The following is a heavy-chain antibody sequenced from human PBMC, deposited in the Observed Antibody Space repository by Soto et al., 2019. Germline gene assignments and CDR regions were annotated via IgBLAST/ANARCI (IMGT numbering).Heavy chain of an antibody. CDR3: ARALPTILVGQWLINGGWFDP. CDR1: AGSISSGDYY. D-gene: IGHD3-3*01. J-gene: IGHJ5*02. CDR2: IYYSGST. Sequence: SETLSLTCTVSAGSISSGDYYWSWIRQPPGKGLEWIGYIYYSGSTYYNPSLKSRVTISVDTSKNQFSLKLSPVTAADTAVYYCARALPTILVGQWLINGGWFDPWGQGTLVTVSS. V-gene: IGHV4-30-4*01.